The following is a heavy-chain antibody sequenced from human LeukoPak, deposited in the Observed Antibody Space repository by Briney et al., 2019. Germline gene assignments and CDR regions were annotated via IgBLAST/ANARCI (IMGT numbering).Heavy chain of an antibody. V-gene: IGHV1-3*04. Sequence: ASVKVSCKASGYTFTDYAMHWVRQAPGERLEWMGWINTGKGNTKYSQKFQGRVTITMDTSASTAYMELSSLRSEDTAVYYCARDHVVGLAPFDPWGQGTLVTISS. CDR1: GYTFTDYA. J-gene: IGHJ5*02. CDR3: ARDHVVGLAPFDP. CDR2: INTGKGNT. D-gene: IGHD2-15*01.